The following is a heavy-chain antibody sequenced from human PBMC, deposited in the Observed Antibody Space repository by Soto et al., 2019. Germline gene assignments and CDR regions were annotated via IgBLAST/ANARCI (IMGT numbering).Heavy chain of an antibody. V-gene: IGHV4-59*08. CDR1: GGSISSDY. CDR3: ARHSNSGWYLSDY. Sequence: SETLSLTCTGSGGSISSDYWSWIRQPPGKGLEWIGYIYYSGSTNYNPSLKSRVTISVDTSKNQFSLKLSSVTAADTAVYYCARHSNSGWYLSDYWGQGTLVTVS. D-gene: IGHD6-19*01. J-gene: IGHJ4*02. CDR2: IYYSGST.